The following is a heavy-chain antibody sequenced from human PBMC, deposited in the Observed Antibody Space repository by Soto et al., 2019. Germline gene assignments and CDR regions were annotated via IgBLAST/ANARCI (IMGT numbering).Heavy chain of an antibody. CDR2: IYYSGST. D-gene: IGHD4-17*01. CDR1: GGSISSSSYY. V-gene: IGHV4-39*01. Sequence: PSETLSLTCTVSGGSISSSSYYWGWIRQPPGKGLEWIGSIYYSGSTYYNPSLKSRVTISVDTSKNQFSLKLNSVTAADTAVYYCARRLDYGDYVDDYYYMDVWGKGTTVTVSS. J-gene: IGHJ6*03. CDR3: ARRLDYGDYVDDYYYMDV.